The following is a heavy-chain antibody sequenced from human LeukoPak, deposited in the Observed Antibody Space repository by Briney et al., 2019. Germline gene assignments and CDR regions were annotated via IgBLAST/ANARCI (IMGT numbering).Heavy chain of an antibody. D-gene: IGHD3-10*01. CDR1: GGSISSGGYY. CDR2: IYYSGST. CDR3: ARDHGSGRTIDY. V-gene: IGHV4-31*03. J-gene: IGHJ4*02. Sequence: ASETLSLTCTVSGGSISSGGYYWSWIRQHPGKGLEWIGYIYYSGSTYYNPSLKSRVTISVDTSKNQFSLKLSSVTAADTAVYYCARDHGSGRTIDYWGQGTLVTVSS.